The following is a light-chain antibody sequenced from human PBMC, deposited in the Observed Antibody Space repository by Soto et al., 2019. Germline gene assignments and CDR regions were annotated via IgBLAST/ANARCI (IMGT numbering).Light chain of an antibody. CDR1: QSISRW. CDR2: DAT. J-gene: IGKJ5*01. V-gene: IGKV1-5*01. Sequence: DLQRTQSPSTLSASVGDRVTITCRASQSISRWLAWYQQKPGKAPKVLIWDATTLHRGVPSRFSGSGSGTEFILTISSMQPDDFATYFCQQYTYATFGHGTRLEIK. CDR3: QQYTYAT.